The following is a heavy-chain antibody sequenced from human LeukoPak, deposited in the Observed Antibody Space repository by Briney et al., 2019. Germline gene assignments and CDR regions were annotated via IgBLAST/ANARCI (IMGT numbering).Heavy chain of an antibody. V-gene: IGHV4-34*01. CDR1: GGSFSGYY. CDR2: INHSGST. J-gene: IGHJ4*02. CDR3: ASTQMLVSHYNYYFDY. Sequence: SETLSLTCAVYGGSFSGYYWSWFRQPPGKGLEWIGEINHSGSTNYNPSLKSRVTISVDTSKNQFSLKLSSVTAADTAVYYCASTQMLVSHYNYYFDYWGQGTLVTVSS. D-gene: IGHD1-1*01.